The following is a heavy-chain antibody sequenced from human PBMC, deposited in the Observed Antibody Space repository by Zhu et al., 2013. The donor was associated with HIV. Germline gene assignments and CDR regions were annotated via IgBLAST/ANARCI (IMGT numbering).Heavy chain of an antibody. V-gene: IGHV1-8*01. D-gene: IGHD3-22*01. CDR1: GYTFTSYD. CDR3: ARGSSAYYYDSRVPFDI. CDR2: MNPNSGNT. J-gene: IGHJ3*02. Sequence: QVQLVQSGAEVKKPGASVKVSCKASGYTFTSYDISWVRQATGQGLEWTGWMNPNSGNTGYAQKFQGRVTMTRNTSISTAYMELSSLRSEDTAVYYCARGSSAYYYDSRVPFDIWGQGTMVTVSS.